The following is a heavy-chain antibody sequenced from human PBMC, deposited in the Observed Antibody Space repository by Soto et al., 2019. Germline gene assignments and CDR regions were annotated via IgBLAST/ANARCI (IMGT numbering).Heavy chain of an antibody. Sequence: QITLKESGPTLVKPTQTLTLTCTFSGFSLSTSGLGVGWIRQPPGKALEWLGIIYWYDDKPYSPSLRSRFTINKDTSKNQVFLTMTNMDPVDTATYYCAQAYKPNWFHDGFDIWGQGPMVTVSS. CDR2: IYWYDDK. D-gene: IGHD1-1*01. J-gene: IGHJ3*02. CDR3: AQAYKPNWFHDGFDI. CDR1: GFSLSTSGLG. V-gene: IGHV2-5*01.